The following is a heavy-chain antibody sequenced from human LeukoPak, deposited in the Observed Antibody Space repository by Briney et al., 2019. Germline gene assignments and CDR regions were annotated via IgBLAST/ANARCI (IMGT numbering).Heavy chain of an antibody. J-gene: IGHJ6*02. CDR3: ARDIVVVVAATNYYGMDV. V-gene: IGHV1-58*01. Sequence: SVKVSCKASGFTFTSSAVQWVRQARGQRLEWIGWIVVGSGNTNYAQKFQERVTITRDMSTSTAYMELSSLRAEDTAVYYCARDIVVVVAATNYYGMDVWGQGTTVTVSS. CDR2: IVVGSGNT. CDR1: GFTFTSSA. D-gene: IGHD2-15*01.